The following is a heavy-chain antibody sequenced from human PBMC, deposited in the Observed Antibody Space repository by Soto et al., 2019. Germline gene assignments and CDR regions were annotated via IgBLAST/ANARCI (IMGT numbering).Heavy chain of an antibody. Sequence: QVQLVESGGGVVQPGRSLRLSCAASGFTFSSYAMHWVRQAPGKGLEWVAVISYDGSNKHYADSVKGRFTISRDNSKNTLYLQMNSLRAEDTAVYYCARDEGHYCTNVVCYYYYGMDVWGQGTTVTVSS. CDR1: GFTFSSYA. CDR3: ARDEGHYCTNVVCYYYYGMDV. J-gene: IGHJ6*02. CDR2: ISYDGSNK. D-gene: IGHD2-8*01. V-gene: IGHV3-30-3*01.